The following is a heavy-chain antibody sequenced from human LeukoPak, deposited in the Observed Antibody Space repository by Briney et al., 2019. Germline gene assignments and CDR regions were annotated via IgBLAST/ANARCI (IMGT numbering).Heavy chain of an antibody. J-gene: IGHJ4*02. Sequence: GGSLRLSCAASGFTFSSYSMNWVRQAPGKGLEWVSSISSSSSYIYYADSVKGRFTISRDNAKNSLYLQMNSLRAEDTAVYYCARVLTLFRGYSYGYPPLFDYWGQGTLVTVSS. V-gene: IGHV3-21*01. CDR1: GFTFSSYS. CDR2: ISSSSSYI. CDR3: ARVLTLFRGYSYGYPPLFDY. D-gene: IGHD5-18*01.